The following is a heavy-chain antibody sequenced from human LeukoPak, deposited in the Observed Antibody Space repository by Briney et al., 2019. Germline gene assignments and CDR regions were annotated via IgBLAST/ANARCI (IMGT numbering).Heavy chain of an antibody. V-gene: IGHV4-4*02. D-gene: IGHD3-10*01. CDR1: GGSIISSNW. J-gene: IGHJ6*02. Sequence: SETLSLTCAVSGGSIISSNWWSWVRQPPGKGLEWIGEINHSGSINYNPSLKSRVTISTDTSKNQFSLRQRSVTAADTAVYYCARGALRITTARGEYPRNYYNYYGMDVWGQGTTVTVSS. CDR2: INHSGSI. CDR3: ARGALRITTARGEYPRNYYNYYGMDV.